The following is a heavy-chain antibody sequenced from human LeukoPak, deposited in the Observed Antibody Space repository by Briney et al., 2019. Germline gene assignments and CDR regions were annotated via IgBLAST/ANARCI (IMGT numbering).Heavy chain of an antibody. CDR3: ARDSHAYFDAFDI. D-gene: IGHD2/OR15-2a*01. J-gene: IGHJ3*02. Sequence: SETLSLTCTVSGDSISSSYYYWGWIRQPPGKGLEWIGNIYYSGSTYYNPSLKSRVTISVDTSKNQFSLNVSSVTAADTAVYFCARDSHAYFDAFDIWGQGTMVTVSS. CDR1: GDSISSSYYY. V-gene: IGHV4-39*07. CDR2: IYYSGST.